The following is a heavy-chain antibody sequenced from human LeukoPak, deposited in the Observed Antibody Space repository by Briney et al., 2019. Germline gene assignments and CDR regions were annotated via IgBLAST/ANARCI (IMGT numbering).Heavy chain of an antibody. CDR1: GFTFSSYE. J-gene: IGHJ5*02. CDR2: ISSSGSTI. D-gene: IGHD3-22*01. Sequence: PGGSLRLSCAASGFTFSSYEMNWVRQAPGKGLEWVSYISSSGSTIYYADSVKGRFTISRDNAKNSLYLQMNSLRAEDTAVYYCARESYDSSANWFDPWGQGTLVTVSS. V-gene: IGHV3-48*03. CDR3: ARESYDSSANWFDP.